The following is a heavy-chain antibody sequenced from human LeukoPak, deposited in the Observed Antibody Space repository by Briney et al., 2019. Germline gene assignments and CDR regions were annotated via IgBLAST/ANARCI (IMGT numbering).Heavy chain of an antibody. V-gene: IGHV3-23*01. Sequence: GGSLRLSCAASRFTFSSYAMSWIRQAPGKGLELVSAISGSGGSTYYADSVKGRFTISRDNSKNTLYLQMNSLRAEDTAVYYGAKAPVMITFGGVIVKSYYMDVWGKGATVTVSS. CDR3: AKAPVMITFGGVIVKSYYMDV. CDR2: ISGSGGST. J-gene: IGHJ6*03. CDR1: RFTFSSYA. D-gene: IGHD3-16*02.